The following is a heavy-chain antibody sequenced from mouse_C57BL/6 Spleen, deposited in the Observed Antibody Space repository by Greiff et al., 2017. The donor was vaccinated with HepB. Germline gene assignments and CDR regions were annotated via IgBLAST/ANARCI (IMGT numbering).Heavy chain of an antibody. CDR1: GYAFSSSW. CDR2: IYPGDGDT. Sequence: VQLQQSGPELVKPGASVKISCKASGYAFSSSWMNWVKQRPGKGLEWIGRIYPGDGDTNYNGKFKGKATLTADKSSSTAYMQLSSLTSEDSAVYFCARQGYPYFDYWGQGTTLTVSS. V-gene: IGHV1-82*01. CDR3: ARQGYPYFDY. J-gene: IGHJ2*01. D-gene: IGHD2-2*01.